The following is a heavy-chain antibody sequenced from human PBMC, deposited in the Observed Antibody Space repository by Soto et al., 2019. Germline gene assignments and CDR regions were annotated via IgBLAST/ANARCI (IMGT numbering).Heavy chain of an antibody. CDR3: ASSYRYAYPNDY. CDR1: GYTFTSYA. CDR2: INAGNGNT. V-gene: IGHV1-3*01. J-gene: IGHJ4*02. Sequence: ASVKVSCKASGYTFTSYAMHWVRQAPGQRLEWMGWINAGNGNTKYSQKFQGRVTITRDTSASTAYMELSSLRSEDTAVYYFASSYRYAYPNDYWGQGTLVSLSS. D-gene: IGHD5-18*01.